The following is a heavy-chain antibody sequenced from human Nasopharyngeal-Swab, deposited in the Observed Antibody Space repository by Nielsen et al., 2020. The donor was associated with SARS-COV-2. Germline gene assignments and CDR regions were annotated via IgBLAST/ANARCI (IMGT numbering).Heavy chain of an antibody. J-gene: IGHJ4*02. Sequence: LRLSCTVSGGSISSGSYYWSWIRQPAGKGLEWIGRIYTSGSTNYNPSLKSRVTISVDTSKNQFSLKLSSVTAADTAVYYCARARTGGSYYAHFDYWGQGTLVTVSS. CDR2: IYTSGST. CDR3: ARARTGGSYYAHFDY. D-gene: IGHD1-26*01. V-gene: IGHV4-61*02. CDR1: GGSISSGSYY.